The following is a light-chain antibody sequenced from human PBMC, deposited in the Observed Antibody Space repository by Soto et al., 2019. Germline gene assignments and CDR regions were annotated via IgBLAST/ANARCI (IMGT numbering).Light chain of an antibody. V-gene: IGLV2-23*01. CDR3: CSYAGSNTHVV. Sequence: QSALTQPASVSGSPGQSITISCTGTSNDVGSYNLVSWYQQHPGKAPKVMIYEGTKRPSGVSNRFSGSKSGNTASLTSSGLQAEDEADYYCCSYAGSNTHVVFGGGTKLTVL. CDR2: EGT. CDR1: SNDVGSYNL. J-gene: IGLJ2*01.